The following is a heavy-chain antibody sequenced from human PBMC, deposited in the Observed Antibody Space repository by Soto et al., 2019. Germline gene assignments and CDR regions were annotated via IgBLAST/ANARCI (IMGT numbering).Heavy chain of an antibody. J-gene: IGHJ5*02. V-gene: IGHV4-4*07. Sequence: QVQLQESGPGLVKPSETLSLTCAVSGASIRSYHWSWIRQPAGKGLEWIGRMQHTGNTNYNPSHKSRVTMSVDTSKNQISLKMTSVPAADTAVYFCAKDVSSRRWFDTWGQGILVIVSS. CDR1: GASIRSYH. CDR3: AKDVSSRRWFDT. D-gene: IGHD3-16*01. CDR2: MQHTGNT.